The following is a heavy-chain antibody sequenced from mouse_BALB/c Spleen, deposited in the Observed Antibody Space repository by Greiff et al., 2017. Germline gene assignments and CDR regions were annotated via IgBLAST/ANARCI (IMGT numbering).Heavy chain of an antibody. V-gene: IGHV2-9*02. J-gene: IGHJ3*01. CDR3: ASYYYGTPLAY. CDR1: GFSLTSYG. CDR2: IWAGGST. Sequence: VMLVESGPGLVAPSQSLSITCTVSGFSLTSYGVHWVRQPPGKGLEWLGVIWAGGSTNYNSALMSRLSISKDNSKSQVFLKMNSLQTDDTAMYYCASYYYGTPLAYWGQGTLVTVSA. D-gene: IGHD1-1*01.